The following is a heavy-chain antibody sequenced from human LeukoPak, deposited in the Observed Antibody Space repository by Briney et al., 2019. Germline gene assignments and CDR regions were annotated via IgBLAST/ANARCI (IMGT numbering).Heavy chain of an antibody. V-gene: IGHV3-33*01. J-gene: IGHJ4*02. CDR1: GFTFSSYG. CDR3: TGAPGRWLALDY. Sequence: PGGSLRLSCAASGFTFSSYGMHWVRQAPGKGLEWVAVIWYDGSNKYYADSVKGRFTISRDNSKNTLYLQMNSLRAEDTAVYYCTGAPGRWLALDYWGQGTLVTVSS. CDR2: IWYDGSNK. D-gene: IGHD5-24*01.